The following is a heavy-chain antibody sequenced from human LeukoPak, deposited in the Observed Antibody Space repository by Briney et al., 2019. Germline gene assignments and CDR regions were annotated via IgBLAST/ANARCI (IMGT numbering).Heavy chain of an antibody. CDR2: IYYSGST. Sequence: SETLSLTCTVSGGSISSYYWSWIRQPPGKGLERIGYIYYSGSTNYNPSLKTRVTISVDTSKNQFSLKLSSVTAAGTAVYYCARLSGARIAAAGLFDYWGQGTPVTVSS. CDR3: ARLSGARIAAAGLFDY. CDR1: GGSISSYY. D-gene: IGHD6-13*01. V-gene: IGHV4-59*08. J-gene: IGHJ4*02.